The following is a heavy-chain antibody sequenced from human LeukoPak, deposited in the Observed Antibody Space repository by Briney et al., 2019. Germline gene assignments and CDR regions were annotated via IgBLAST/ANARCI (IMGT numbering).Heavy chain of an antibody. CDR2: IHYTGSP. CDR3: AREMILPVTRYHFYYMDV. Sequence: SETLSLTCSVSGRSISSFYWNWIRHSPGRGLEWIGYIHYTGSPHYNPSLRGRVTISLDRSQNQFSLNLTSVTAADTALYYCAREMILPVTRYHFYYMDVWGRGTAVTVSS. D-gene: IGHD2-2*01. J-gene: IGHJ6*03. CDR1: GRSISSFY. V-gene: IGHV4-59*01.